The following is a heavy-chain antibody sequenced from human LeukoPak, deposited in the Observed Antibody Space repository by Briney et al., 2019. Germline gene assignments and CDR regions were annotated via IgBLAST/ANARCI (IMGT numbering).Heavy chain of an antibody. J-gene: IGHJ6*03. Sequence: SETLSLTCAVYGGSFSDYYWSWIRQSPGKGLEWIGEISHGGSTDYNPSLKSRVSISLDTSKNHFSLKLNSVTAADTAMYYCARQRPAVAGSPVWGNFHFYYYMDVWGNGTTVIISS. CDR3: ARQRPAVAGSPVWGNFHFYYYMDV. V-gene: IGHV4-34*01. D-gene: IGHD6-19*01. CDR1: GGSFSDYY. CDR2: ISHGGST.